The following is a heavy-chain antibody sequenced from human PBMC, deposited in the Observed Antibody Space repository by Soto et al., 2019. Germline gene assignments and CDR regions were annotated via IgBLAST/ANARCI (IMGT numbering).Heavy chain of an antibody. V-gene: IGHV3-48*01. CDR2: ISSSSTI. Sequence: GGSLRLSCAASGFTFSSYSMNWVRQAPGKGLEWVSYISSSSTIYYADSVKGRFTISRDNAKNSLYLQMNSLRAEDTAVYYCASAYSGWSNWGQGTLVTVSS. J-gene: IGHJ4*02. CDR1: GFTFSSYS. D-gene: IGHD6-19*01. CDR3: ASAYSGWSN.